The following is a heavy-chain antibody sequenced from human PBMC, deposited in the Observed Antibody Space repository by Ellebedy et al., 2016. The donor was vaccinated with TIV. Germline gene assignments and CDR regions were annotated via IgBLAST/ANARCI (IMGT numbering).Heavy chain of an antibody. Sequence: MPSETLSLTCSVSGASIQSSNKYWGWIRQPPGKGLEWIGSIHYGGSTYYNSSLKSRVALSVDTSKNQFSVKLTAVSAADTAVYFCAKSTRWLQEIDSWGQGTLVTVSS. V-gene: IGHV4-39*01. J-gene: IGHJ4*02. D-gene: IGHD5-24*01. CDR3: AKSTRWLQEIDS. CDR2: IHYGGST. CDR1: GASIQSSNKY.